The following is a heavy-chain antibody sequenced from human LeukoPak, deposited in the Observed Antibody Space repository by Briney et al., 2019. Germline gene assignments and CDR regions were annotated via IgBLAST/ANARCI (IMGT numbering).Heavy chain of an antibody. J-gene: IGHJ5*01. D-gene: IGHD3-3*01. Sequence: GRSLRLSCAASGFTFSSYAMHWVRQAPGKGLEWVAVISYDGSNKYYADSVKGRFTISRDNSKNTLYLQMNSLRAEDTAVYYCARDLGTRYDFWSGYFRRFDSWGQGTLVTVSS. V-gene: IGHV3-30-3*01. CDR2: ISYDGSNK. CDR1: GFTFSSYA. CDR3: ARDLGTRYDFWSGYFRRFDS.